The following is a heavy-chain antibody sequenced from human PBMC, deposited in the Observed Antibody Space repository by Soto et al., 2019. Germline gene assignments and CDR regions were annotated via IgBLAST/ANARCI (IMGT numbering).Heavy chain of an antibody. V-gene: IGHV3-33*01. CDR1: AFTFTNYG. Sequence: QVQLVESGGGVVQPGRSLRLSCAATAFTFTNYGMHWVRQAPGKGLEWVAIIWYDGSNKYYADSVKGRFTISRDNSDNTVYLKMASLRAEDTAVFYCATDLHIDETWGAFEIWGQGTMVTVSS. CDR2: IWYDGSNK. J-gene: IGHJ3*02. CDR3: ATDLHIDETWGAFEI. D-gene: IGHD2-21*01.